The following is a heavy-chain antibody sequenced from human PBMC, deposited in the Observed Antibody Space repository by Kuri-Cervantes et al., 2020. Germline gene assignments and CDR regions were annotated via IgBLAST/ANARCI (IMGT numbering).Heavy chain of an antibody. CDR3: ARGPPRGGSGSYYAPNNPYYYGMDV. J-gene: IGHJ6*02. CDR2: ISSSSSYI. V-gene: IGHV3-21*01. Sequence: GESLKISCAAPGFTFSSYSMNWVRQAPGKGLKWVSSISSSSSYIYYADSVKGRFTISRDNAKNSLYLQMNSLRAEDTAVYYCARGPPRGGSGSYYAPNNPYYYGMDVWGQGTTVTVSS. D-gene: IGHD3-10*01. CDR1: GFTFSSYS.